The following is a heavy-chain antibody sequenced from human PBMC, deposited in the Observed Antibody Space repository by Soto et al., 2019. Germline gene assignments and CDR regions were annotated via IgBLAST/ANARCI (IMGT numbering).Heavy chain of an antibody. D-gene: IGHD1-26*01. CDR1: GFTFSDHY. V-gene: IGHV3-72*01. CDR3: ARVRMGAPPRYFDY. CDR2: IKNSANSYTP. Sequence: EVPVVESGGGLVQPGGSLRLSCAASGFTFSDHYMDWVRQAPGKGLEWVARIKNSANSYTPEYAASVKGRITISRDDSNNSLYLQILSLKTADTAVYYCARVRMGAPPRYFDYWGQGTLVTVSS. J-gene: IGHJ4*02.